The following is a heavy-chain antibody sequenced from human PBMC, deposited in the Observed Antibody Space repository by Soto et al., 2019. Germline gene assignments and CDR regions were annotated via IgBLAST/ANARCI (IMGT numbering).Heavy chain of an antibody. CDR1: GGSVSSGPYH. CDR3: MRSHGAY. CDR2: ISYSGTA. D-gene: IGHD2-8*01. V-gene: IGHV4-61*01. Sequence: QVQLQESGPGLVKTSETLSLTCTVSGGSVSSGPYHWNWVRQPPGKGLEWIGHISYSGTANYNPSLRGRVIMATDTSMNQFSRRLTAVTAADTAAYYCMRSHGAYWGQGALVTVS. J-gene: IGHJ4*02.